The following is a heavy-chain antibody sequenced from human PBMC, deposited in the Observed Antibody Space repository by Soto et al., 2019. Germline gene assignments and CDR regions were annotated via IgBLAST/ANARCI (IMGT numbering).Heavy chain of an antibody. CDR3: ARAPPHYYYGMDV. V-gene: IGHV4-4*02. Sequence: SETLSLTCAVSGGSISSSNWWSWVRQPPGKGLEWIGEIYHSGSTNYNPSLKSRVTISVDKSKNQFSLKLSSVTAADTAVYYCARAPPHYYYGMDVWGQGTTVTVS. CDR1: GGSISSSNW. J-gene: IGHJ6*02. CDR2: IYHSGST.